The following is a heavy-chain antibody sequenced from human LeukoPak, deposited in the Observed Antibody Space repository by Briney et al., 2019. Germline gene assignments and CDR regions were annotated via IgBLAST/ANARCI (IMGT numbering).Heavy chain of an antibody. CDR3: ATGGRYSSGWYDYYGMDV. J-gene: IGHJ6*02. CDR2: IYHSGST. CDR1: GGSISSGGYS. D-gene: IGHD6-19*01. Sequence: SETLSLTCAVSGGSISSGGYSWSWIRQPPGKGLEWIGYIYHSGSTNYNPSLKSRVTISVDTSKNQFSLKLSSVTAADTAVYYCATGGRYSSGWYDYYGMDVWGQGTTVTVSS. V-gene: IGHV4-30-2*02.